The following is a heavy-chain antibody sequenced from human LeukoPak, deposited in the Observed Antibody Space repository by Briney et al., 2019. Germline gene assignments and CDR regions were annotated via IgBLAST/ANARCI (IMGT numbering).Heavy chain of an antibody. D-gene: IGHD2-15*01. V-gene: IGHV4-30-4*01. Sequence: PSQTLSLTCTVSGGSISSGDDYWSWLRQPPGKGLEWIGYIYYSGTTYYNPSLKSRASISVDTSKNQFSLKLTSVTAADTAVYFCARLVGYYSRGSCYHFDYWGQGSLVTVSS. J-gene: IGHJ4*02. CDR2: IYYSGTT. CDR1: GGSISSGDDY. CDR3: ARLVGYYSRGSCYHFDY.